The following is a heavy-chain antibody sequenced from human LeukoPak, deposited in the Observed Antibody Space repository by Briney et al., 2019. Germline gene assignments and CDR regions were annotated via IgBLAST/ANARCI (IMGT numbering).Heavy chain of an antibody. CDR3: ARGYCSGRSCYMWYSDY. J-gene: IGHJ4*02. Sequence: PGGSLRLSCAASGFTFNTYTMNWVRQAPGKGLEWVSYISGSSGIIDYADSVKGRFTISRDNSKNTVYLQMNSLRAEDTAVYYCARGYCSGRSCYMWYSDYWGQGTLVTVSS. D-gene: IGHD2-15*01. CDR1: GFTFNTYT. CDR2: ISGSSGII. V-gene: IGHV3-48*01.